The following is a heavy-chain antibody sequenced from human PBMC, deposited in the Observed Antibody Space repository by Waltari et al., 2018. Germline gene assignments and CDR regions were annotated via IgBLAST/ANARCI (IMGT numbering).Heavy chain of an antibody. CDR1: GYTFTGYY. J-gene: IGHJ4*02. D-gene: IGHD6-19*01. Sequence: QVQLVQSGAEVKKPGASVKVSCKASGYTFTGYYMHWVRHAPGQGLEWMGWLNPNSGGTNYAQKFQGRVTMTRDTAISTAYMELGRLRSDDTAVYYCARAVGSSGWYPPPDYWGQGTLVTVSS. CDR3: ARAVGSSGWYPPPDY. CDR2: LNPNSGGT. V-gene: IGHV1-2*02.